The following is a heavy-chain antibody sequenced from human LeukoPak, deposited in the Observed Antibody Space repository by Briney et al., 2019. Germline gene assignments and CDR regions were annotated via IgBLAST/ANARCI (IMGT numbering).Heavy chain of an antibody. D-gene: IGHD2-15*01. CDR1: GYTFTGYY. J-gene: IGHJ4*02. CDR2: INPNSGGT. V-gene: IGHV1-2*02. Sequence: ASVKVSCKASGYTFTGYYMHWARQAPGQGLEWMGWINPNSGGTNYAQKFQGRVTMTRDTSISTAYMELSRLRSDDTAVYYCARDQPFHGYCSGGSCYSWWGQGTLVTVSS. CDR3: ARDQPFHGYCSGGSCYSW.